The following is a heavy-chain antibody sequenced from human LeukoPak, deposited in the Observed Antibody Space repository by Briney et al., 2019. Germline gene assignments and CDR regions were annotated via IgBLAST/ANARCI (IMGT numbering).Heavy chain of an antibody. CDR1: GFTFSSYG. V-gene: IGHV3-23*01. D-gene: IGHD3-22*01. Sequence: GGSLRLSCAASGFTFSSYGMHWVRQAPGKGLEWVSAISGSGGSTYYADSVKGRFTISRDNSKNTLYLQMNSLGAEDTAVYYCAKGDYYDGYDYWGQGTLVTVSS. CDR3: AKGDYYDGYDY. J-gene: IGHJ4*02. CDR2: ISGSGGST.